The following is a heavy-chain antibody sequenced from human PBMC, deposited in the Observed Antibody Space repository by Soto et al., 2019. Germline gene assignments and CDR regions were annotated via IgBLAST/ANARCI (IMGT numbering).Heavy chain of an antibody. CDR1: GFTFSSYA. CDR3: AKDNAELRFLEWLRPAVAADY. D-gene: IGHD3-3*01. Sequence: GGSLRLSCAASGFTFSSYAMSWVRQAPGKGLEWVSAISGSGGSTYYADSVKGRFTISRDNSKNTLYLQMNSLRAEDTAVYYCAKDNAELRFLEWLRPAVAADYWGQGTLVTVSS. V-gene: IGHV3-23*01. CDR2: ISGSGGST. J-gene: IGHJ4*02.